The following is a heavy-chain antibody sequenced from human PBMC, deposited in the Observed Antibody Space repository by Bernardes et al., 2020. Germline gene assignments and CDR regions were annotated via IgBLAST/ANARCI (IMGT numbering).Heavy chain of an antibody. CDR2: LNPNSGAT. Sequence: ASVTVSCKASGYTFTDYYVHWVRQAPGQGLEWMGWLNPNSGATNSAQKFQGWVTMTRDTSISTAYMELSRLTSDDTAVYYCARSMVTTVCYFDYWGQGTLVTVSS. CDR1: GYTFTDYY. J-gene: IGHJ4*02. V-gene: IGHV1-2*04. CDR3: ARSMVTTVCYFDY. D-gene: IGHD4-17*01.